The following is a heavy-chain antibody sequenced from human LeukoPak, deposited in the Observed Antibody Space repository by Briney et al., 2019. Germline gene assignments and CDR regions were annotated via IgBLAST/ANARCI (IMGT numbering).Heavy chain of an antibody. CDR3: ARHPEPGYCSSTSCHESYFDY. CDR2: ISSSSSYI. V-gene: IGHV3-21*04. J-gene: IGHJ4*02. Sequence: GGSLRLSCAASGFTFSSYIMNWVRQAPGKGLEWVSSISSSSSYIYYADSVKGRFTISRDNSKNTLYLQMNSLRAEDTAVYYCARHPEPGYCSSTSCHESYFDYWGQGTLVTVSS. D-gene: IGHD2-2*01. CDR1: GFTFSSYI.